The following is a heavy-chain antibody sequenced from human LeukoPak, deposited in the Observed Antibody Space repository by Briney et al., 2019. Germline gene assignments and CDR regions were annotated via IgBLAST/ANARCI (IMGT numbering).Heavy chain of an antibody. CDR2: IHTSGTS. Sequence: SETLSLTCTVSGASISSYYWSWIRQPAGKGLEWIGRIHTSGTSNYNPSLKSRVTMSVDTSKNQFSLKLSSVTAADTAVYYCAGSYYYYYTADHYYMDVWGKGTTVTISS. V-gene: IGHV4-4*07. CDR1: GASISSYY. J-gene: IGHJ6*03. CDR3: AGSYYYYYTADHYYMDV. D-gene: IGHD1-26*01.